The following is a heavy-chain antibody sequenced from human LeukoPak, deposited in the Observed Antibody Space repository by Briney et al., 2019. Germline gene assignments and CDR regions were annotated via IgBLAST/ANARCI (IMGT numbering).Heavy chain of an antibody. CDR3: ARLRGGIVLVPAAPGGYGWFDP. CDR1: GYTFTGYY. D-gene: IGHD2-2*01. CDR2: INPNSGGT. J-gene: IGHJ5*02. V-gene: IGHV1-2*06. Sequence: ASVKVSCKASGYTFTGYYMHWVRQAPGQGLEWMGRINPNSGGTNYAQKFQGRVTMTRDTSISTAYMELSRLRSDDTAVYYCARLRGGIVLVPAAPGGYGWFDPWGQGTLVTVSS.